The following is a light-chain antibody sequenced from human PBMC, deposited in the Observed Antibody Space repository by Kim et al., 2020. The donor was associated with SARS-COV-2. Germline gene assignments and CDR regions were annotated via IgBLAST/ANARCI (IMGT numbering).Light chain of an antibody. V-gene: IGLV4-69*01. CDR2: LNSDGSH. CDR3: QTWDSGIGV. Sequence: QLVLTQSPSASASLGASVTLTCTLTSGHSTYAIAWHQQQPEKAPRFLMNLNSDGSHNKGDGIPDRFSGSSSGTVRYLTISSLESEDEADYYCQTWDSGIGVFAGGTQLTVL. CDR1: SGHSTYA. J-gene: IGLJ2*01.